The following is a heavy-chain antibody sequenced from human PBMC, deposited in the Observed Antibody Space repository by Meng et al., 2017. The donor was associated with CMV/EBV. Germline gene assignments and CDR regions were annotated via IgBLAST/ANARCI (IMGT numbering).Heavy chain of an antibody. J-gene: IGHJ5*02. CDR3: ASYWYQLLEDNYNWFDP. V-gene: IGHV4-39*01. Sequence: SETLSLSCTVSGGSISSSSYYWGWLRQPPGKGLEWIGSIYYSGSTYYNPSLKSRVTISVDTSKNQFSLKLSSVTAADTAVYYCASYWYQLLEDNYNWFDPWGQGTLVTVSS. CDR2: IYYSGST. D-gene: IGHD2-2*01. CDR1: GGSISSSSYY.